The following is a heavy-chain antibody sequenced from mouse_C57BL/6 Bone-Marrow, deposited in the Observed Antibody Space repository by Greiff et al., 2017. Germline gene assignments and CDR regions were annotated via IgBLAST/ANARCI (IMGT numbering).Heavy chain of an antibody. Sequence: EVQVVESGGDLVKPGGSLKLSCAASGFTFSSYGLSWVRQTPDKRLGWVATISSGGSYTYYPDSVKGRFTISRDNAKNTLYLQMSSLKYEDTAMYYCARRGPVYAMDYWGQGTSVTVSS. CDR3: ARRGPVYAMDY. J-gene: IGHJ4*01. V-gene: IGHV5-6*01. CDR1: GFTFSSYG. CDR2: ISSGGSYT.